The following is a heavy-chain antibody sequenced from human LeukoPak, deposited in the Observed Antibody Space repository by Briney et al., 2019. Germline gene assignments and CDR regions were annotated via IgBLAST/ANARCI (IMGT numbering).Heavy chain of an antibody. J-gene: IGHJ4*02. D-gene: IGHD3-9*01. CDR1: GFTFSSYW. CDR2: IKQDGSEK. V-gene: IGHV3-7*01. Sequence: PGGSLRLSCAASGFTFSSYWMSWVRQAPGKGLEWVANIKQDGSEKYYVDSVKGRFTISRDNAKNSLYLQMNSPRAEDTAVYYCARVGYDILTGSGGVDYWGQGTLVTVSS. CDR3: ARVGYDILTGSGGVDY.